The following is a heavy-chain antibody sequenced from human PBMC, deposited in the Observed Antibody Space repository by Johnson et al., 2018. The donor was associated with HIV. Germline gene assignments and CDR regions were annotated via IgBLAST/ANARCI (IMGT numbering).Heavy chain of an antibody. D-gene: IGHD2-8*02. CDR3: AKTGFGDCTGGVCHNAFDI. CDR2: IWYDGSNK. CDR1: GFTFSSYG. V-gene: IGHV3-33*06. J-gene: IGHJ3*02. Sequence: QVQLVESGGGVVQPGRSLRLSCAASGFTFSSYGMHWVRQAPGKGLEWVAVIWYDGSNKYYADSVKGRFTISRDNSKNTLYLQMNSLRAEDTAVYYCAKTGFGDCTGGVCHNAFDIWGQGTMVTVSS.